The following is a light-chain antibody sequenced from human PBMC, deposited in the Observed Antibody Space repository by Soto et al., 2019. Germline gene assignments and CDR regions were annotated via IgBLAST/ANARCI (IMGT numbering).Light chain of an antibody. CDR2: SAS. CDR3: QKYNSVPVT. CDR1: QGISNF. J-gene: IGKJ5*01. Sequence: DIQMTQSPSSLSASVGDRVTITCRASQGISNFLAWYQQKAGTVPKLLIYSASTLQSGVPSRFSGSGSGTDFTLTISNLQPEDAATYYCQKYNSVPVTFGQGTRLEIK. V-gene: IGKV1-27*01.